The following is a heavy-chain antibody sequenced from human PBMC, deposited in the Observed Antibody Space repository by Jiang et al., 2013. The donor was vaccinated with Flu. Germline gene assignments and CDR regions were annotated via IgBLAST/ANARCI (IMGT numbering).Heavy chain of an antibody. V-gene: IGHV3-53*04. CDR2: IYSGGST. Sequence: VQLLESGGGLIQPGGSLRLSCAASGFTVSSNYMSWVRQAPGKGLEWVSVIYSGGSTYYADSVKGRFTISRHNSKNTLYLQMNSLRAEDTAVYYCAREGSGGCSSTSCSSGYGMDVWGQGTTVTVSS. D-gene: IGHD2-2*01. CDR3: AREGSGGCSSTSCSSGYGMDV. J-gene: IGHJ6*02. CDR1: GFTVSSNY.